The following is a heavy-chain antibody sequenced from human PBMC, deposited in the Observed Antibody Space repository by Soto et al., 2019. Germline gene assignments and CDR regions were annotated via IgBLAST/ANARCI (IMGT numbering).Heavy chain of an antibody. D-gene: IGHD5-12*01. J-gene: IGHJ4*02. CDR2: ISYDGSNK. V-gene: IGHV3-30-3*01. CDR1: GFTFSSYA. Sequence: GGSLRLSCAASGFTFSSYAMHWVRQAPGKGLEWVAVISYDGSNKYYADSVKGRFTISRDNSKNTLYLQMNSLRAEDTAVYYCARDVVATWERGPAIDYWGQGTLVTVSS. CDR3: ARDVVATWERGPAIDY.